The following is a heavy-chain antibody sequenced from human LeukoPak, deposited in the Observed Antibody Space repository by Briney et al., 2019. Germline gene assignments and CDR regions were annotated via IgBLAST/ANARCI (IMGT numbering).Heavy chain of an antibody. CDR2: ISWNSGSI. CDR3: AKGPLHYYYYMYV. J-gene: IGHJ6*03. CDR1: GFTFEDYA. Sequence: GGSLRLSCAASGFTFEDYAMHWVRQAPGKGLEWVSGISWNSGSIGYADSVKGRYTISRDNAKNSVYLQMNSLRAEDTALYYCAKGPLHYYYYMYVWGKGTTVTVSS. V-gene: IGHV3-9*01.